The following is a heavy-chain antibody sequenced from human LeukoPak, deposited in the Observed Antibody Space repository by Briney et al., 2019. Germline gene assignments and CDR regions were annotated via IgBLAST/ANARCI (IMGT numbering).Heavy chain of an antibody. D-gene: IGHD3-3*01. V-gene: IGHV1-46*01. J-gene: IGHJ4*02. CDR2: INPSGGST. Sequence: GASVKVSCKASVYTFTSYYMHWVRQAPGQGLEWMGIINPSGGSTSYAQKFQGRVTMTRDTSTSTVYMELSSLRSEDTAVYYCARDRAIFGVVTHNYFDYWGQGTLVTVSS. CDR1: VYTFTSYY. CDR3: ARDRAIFGVVTHNYFDY.